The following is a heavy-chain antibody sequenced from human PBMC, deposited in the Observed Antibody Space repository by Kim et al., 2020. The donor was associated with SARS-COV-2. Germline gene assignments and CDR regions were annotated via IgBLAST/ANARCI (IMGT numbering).Heavy chain of an antibody. CDR3: ARGGLYYDSSGYYLH. J-gene: IGHJ4*02. D-gene: IGHD3-22*01. V-gene: IGHV3-30*01. Sequence: DSVKGRFTISRDNSKNTLSLQMNSLRVEDTAVYYCARGGLYYDSSGYYLHWGQGTLVTVSS.